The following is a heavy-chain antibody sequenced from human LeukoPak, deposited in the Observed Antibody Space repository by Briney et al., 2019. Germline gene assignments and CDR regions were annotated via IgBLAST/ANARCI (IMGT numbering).Heavy chain of an antibody. V-gene: IGHV3-30-3*01. Sequence: AGGSLRLSCAASGFTFSSYAMHWVRQAPGKGLEWVAVISYDGSNKYYADSVKGRFTISRDNSKNTLYLQMNSLRAEDTAVYYCARDPSFGRGRFAGMALDYWGQGTLVTVSS. CDR1: GFTFSSYA. CDR3: ARDPSFGRGRFAGMALDY. D-gene: IGHD3-10*01. CDR2: ISYDGSNK. J-gene: IGHJ4*02.